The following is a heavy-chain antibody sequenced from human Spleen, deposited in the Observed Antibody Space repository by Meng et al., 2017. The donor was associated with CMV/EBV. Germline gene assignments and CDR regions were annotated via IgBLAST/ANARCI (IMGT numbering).Heavy chain of an antibody. CDR3: ARSLRDASTYDPNWFDT. CDR2: VYYNGRT. CDR1: SISSGAHY. D-gene: IGHD4-11*01. Sequence: SISSGAHYWSWVRHLPGKGLEWIGYVYYNGRTYYNLPLKSRVSISMDMSANHFFLKLNSVTAADTAVYYCARSLRDASTYDPNWFDTWGQGTLVTVSS. J-gene: IGHJ5*02. V-gene: IGHV4-31*02.